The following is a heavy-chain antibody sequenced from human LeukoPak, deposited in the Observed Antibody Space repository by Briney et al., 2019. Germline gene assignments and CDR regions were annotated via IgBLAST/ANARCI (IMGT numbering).Heavy chain of an antibody. CDR2: INPSGGST. J-gene: IGHJ3*02. CDR1: GYTFTSYY. D-gene: IGHD2-8*01. V-gene: IGHV1-46*01. Sequence: ASVKVSCKASGYTFTSYYMHWVRQAPGQGLEWMGIINPSGGSTSYAQKFQGRVTMTRDMSTSTVYMELSSLRSEDTAVYYCAREGRRMVAFDIWGQGTMVTVSS. CDR3: AREGRRMVAFDI.